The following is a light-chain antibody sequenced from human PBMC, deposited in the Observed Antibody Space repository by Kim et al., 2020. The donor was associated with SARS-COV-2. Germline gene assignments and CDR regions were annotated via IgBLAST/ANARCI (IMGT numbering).Light chain of an antibody. CDR3: QQRSNWPH. CDR1: QSVNRY. V-gene: IGKV3-11*01. Sequence: EIVLTRSPATLSLSPGERATLSCRASQSVNRYLAWYQEKPGQTPRLLIYGASNRATGIPARFSGSGSGTDFTLTINTLEPEDFVVYYCQQRSNWPHFGQGTRLEIK. CDR2: GAS. J-gene: IGKJ5*01.